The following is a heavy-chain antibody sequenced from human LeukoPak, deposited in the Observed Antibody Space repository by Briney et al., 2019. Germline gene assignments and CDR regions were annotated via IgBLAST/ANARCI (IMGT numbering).Heavy chain of an antibody. CDR2: INPNSGGT. CDR1: GYTFTGYY. D-gene: IGHD2-2*01. CDR3: ASEYCSSTSCPPAH. Sequence: GASVKVSCKASGYTFTGYYMHWVRQAPGQGLEWMGWINPNSGGTNYAQKFQGRVTMTRDTSISTAYMELSRLRSDDTAVYCCASEYCSSTSCPPAHWGQGTLVTVSS. V-gene: IGHV1-2*02. J-gene: IGHJ4*02.